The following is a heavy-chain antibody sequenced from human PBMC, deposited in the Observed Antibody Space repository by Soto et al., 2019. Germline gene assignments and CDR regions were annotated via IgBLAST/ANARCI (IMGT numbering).Heavy chain of an antibody. V-gene: IGHV3-23*01. CDR2: ISAVGGST. J-gene: IGHJ2*01. Sequence: GQLLESGGGLVQPGGSLRLSCAASGFTFNSYAMSWVRQAPEAGLEWVSTISAVGGSTYYADSVKGRFTIARDNSKNTRYLQMNSLRADDTAVYYRAKLSTGSYWYFDLWGRGTLVTVSS. CDR3: AKLSTGSYWYFDL. D-gene: IGHD6-19*01. CDR1: GFTFNSYA.